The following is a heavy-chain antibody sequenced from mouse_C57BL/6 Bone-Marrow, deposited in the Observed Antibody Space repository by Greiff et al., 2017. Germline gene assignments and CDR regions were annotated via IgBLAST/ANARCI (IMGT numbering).Heavy chain of an antibody. V-gene: IGHV5-15*01. CDR3: ARIYYDYDEGYFDV. J-gene: IGHJ1*03. D-gene: IGHD2-4*01. CDR2: ISNLAYSI. CDR1: GFTFSDYG. Sequence: EVQGVESGGGLVQPGGSLKLSCAASGFTFSDYGMAWVRQAPRKGPEWVAFISNLAYSIYYADTVTGRFTISGENAKNTLYLEMSSLRSEDTAMYYCARIYYDYDEGYFDVWGTGTTVTVSS.